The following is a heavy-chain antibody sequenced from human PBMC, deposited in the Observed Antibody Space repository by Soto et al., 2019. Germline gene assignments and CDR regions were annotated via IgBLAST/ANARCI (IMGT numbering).Heavy chain of an antibody. CDR3: GRVGSSGWPRRFDY. CDR1: GGSFSGYY. V-gene: IGHV4-34*01. J-gene: IGHJ4*02. Sequence: SETLSLTCAVYGGSFSGYYWSWIRQPPGKGLEWIGEINHSGSTNYNPSLKSRVTISVDTSKNQFSLKLSSVTAADTAVYYCGRVGSSGWPRRFDYWGQGTRVTVSS. D-gene: IGHD6-19*01. CDR2: INHSGST.